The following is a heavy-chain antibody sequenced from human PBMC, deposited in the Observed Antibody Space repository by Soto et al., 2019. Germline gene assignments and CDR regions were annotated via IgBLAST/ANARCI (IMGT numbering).Heavy chain of an antibody. V-gene: IGHV3-23*01. J-gene: IGHJ4*02. CDR1: GFTFSSYA. CDR2: ISGSGGST. CDR3: AKDSISDKIFGVGTPFFDY. Sequence: GGSLRLSCAASGFTFSSYAMSWVRQAPGKGLEWVSAISGSGGSTYYADSVKGRFTISRDNSKNTLYLQMNSLRAEDTAVYYCAKDSISDKIFGVGTPFFDYWGQGTLVTVSS. D-gene: IGHD3-3*01.